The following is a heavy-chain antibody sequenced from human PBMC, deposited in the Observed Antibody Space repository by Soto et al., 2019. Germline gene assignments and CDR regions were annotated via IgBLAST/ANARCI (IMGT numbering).Heavy chain of an antibody. D-gene: IGHD3-3*01. V-gene: IGHV5-51*01. J-gene: IGHJ4*02. CDR2: INPGNSDA. CDR1: ESTFTNYW. Sequence: PGESLKISCKGSESTFTNYWIGWARQMPGKGLEWMGIINPGNSDARYSPYFQGQVTISADKSINTAYLQWSSLKASDTAMYYCARHLIIDKGWPRFLDYYGQGTLVTVSS. CDR3: ARHLIIDKGWPRFLDY.